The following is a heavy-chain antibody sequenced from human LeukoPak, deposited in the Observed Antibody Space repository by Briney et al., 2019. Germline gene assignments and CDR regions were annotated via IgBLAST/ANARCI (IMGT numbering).Heavy chain of an antibody. V-gene: IGHV3-74*01. CDR1: AFTFSTYW. Sequence: PGGSLRLSCAASAFTFSTYWMHWVRQAPGKGLVWVSGINSDGSSTNYADSVKGRFTISRDNAKNSLYLQMNSLRAEDTAVYYCARGCSGGSCYSGYYFDYWGQGTLVTVSS. D-gene: IGHD2-15*01. CDR3: ARGCSGGSCYSGYYFDY. CDR2: INSDGSST. J-gene: IGHJ4*02.